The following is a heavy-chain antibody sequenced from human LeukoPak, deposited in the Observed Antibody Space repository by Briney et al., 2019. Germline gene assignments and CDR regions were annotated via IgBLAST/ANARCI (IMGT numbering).Heavy chain of an antibody. CDR3: ATDKREYSYGSNWFDP. V-gene: IGHV1-46*01. Sequence: ASVKVSCKASGYTFTSYYMHWVRQAPGQGLEWMGIINPSGGSTSYAQKFQGRVTMTRDTSTSTVYMELSSLRSDDTAVYYCATDKREYSYGSNWFDPWGQGTLVTVSS. J-gene: IGHJ5*02. D-gene: IGHD5-18*01. CDR2: INPSGGST. CDR1: GYTFTSYY.